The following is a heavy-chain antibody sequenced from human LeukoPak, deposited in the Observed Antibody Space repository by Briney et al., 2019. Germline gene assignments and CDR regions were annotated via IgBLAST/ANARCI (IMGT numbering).Heavy chain of an antibody. CDR3: ARQIPGAPIYFL. V-gene: IGHV3-7*01. Sequence: GGSLRLSCAASGFTFSTYWMSWVRQAPGKGLEWVANIKQDGSEKYYVDSVKGRFTISRDNAKNSLYLQMNSLRVEDTAVYYCARQIPGAPIYFLWGQGTLVTVSS. D-gene: IGHD1-26*01. CDR2: IKQDGSEK. J-gene: IGHJ4*02. CDR1: GFTFSTYW.